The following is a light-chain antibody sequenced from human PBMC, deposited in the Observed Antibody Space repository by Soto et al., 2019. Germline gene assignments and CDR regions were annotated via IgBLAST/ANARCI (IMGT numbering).Light chain of an antibody. CDR1: QSVSSN. V-gene: IGKV3-15*01. J-gene: IGKJ3*01. CDR2: GAS. Sequence: EIVMTQSPATLSASPGERATLSCRASQSVSSNLAWYQPKPGQAPRLVIYGASTRATGIPARFSGSGSGTEFTLTISSLQSEDFAVYYCQQYNNWPPGVTFGPGTKVDIK. CDR3: QQYNNWPPGVT.